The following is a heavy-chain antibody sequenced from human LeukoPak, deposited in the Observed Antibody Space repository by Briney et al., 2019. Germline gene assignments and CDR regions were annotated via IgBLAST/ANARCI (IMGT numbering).Heavy chain of an antibody. CDR2: ISYDGSNE. V-gene: IGHV3-30*18. J-gene: IGHJ4*02. CDR3: GKEFNRGLPDY. CDR1: GFTFSTYG. D-gene: IGHD2-21*01. Sequence: SGGSLRLSCAASGFTFSTYGMHWVRQAPGKGLEWVAVISYDGSNEYYADSVKGRFTISRDNSKNTLYLQMSSLRAEDTAVYYCGKEFNRGLPDYWGQGTLVTVPS.